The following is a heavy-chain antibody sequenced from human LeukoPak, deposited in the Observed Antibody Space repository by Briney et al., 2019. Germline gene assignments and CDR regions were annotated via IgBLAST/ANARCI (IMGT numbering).Heavy chain of an antibody. CDR1: GFTFSSYG. Sequence: GGSLRLSCAASGFTFSSYGMHWVRQAPGKGLEWVAVMWYDGSNKYYADSVKGRLTISRDNSKNTLYLQMNSLRAEDTAVYYCARDHPPNLLWFGDVWGKGTTVTVSS. J-gene: IGHJ6*04. CDR3: ARDHPPNLLWFGDV. V-gene: IGHV3-33*01. CDR2: MWYDGSNK. D-gene: IGHD3-10*01.